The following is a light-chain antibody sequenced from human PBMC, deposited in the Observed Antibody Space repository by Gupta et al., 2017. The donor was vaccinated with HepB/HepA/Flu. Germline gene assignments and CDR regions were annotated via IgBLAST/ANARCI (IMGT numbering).Light chain of an antibody. J-gene: IGKJ4*01. CDR3: QQQCGYPLT. Sequence: DIQMTQSPSILSASVGDRVTITCRASHNINQWVAWYQQKPGKAPKLLISETSDLQDGVPSRFSGSGFGTEFTLTISSLQPEDFAIYYCQQQCGYPLTFGGGTKVE. CDR1: HNINQW. V-gene: IGKV1-5*03. CDR2: ETS.